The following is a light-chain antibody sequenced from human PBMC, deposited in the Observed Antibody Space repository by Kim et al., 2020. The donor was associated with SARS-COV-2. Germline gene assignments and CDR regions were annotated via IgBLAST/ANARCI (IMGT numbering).Light chain of an antibody. CDR3: QQYDTFVPYFT. J-gene: IGKJ4*01. CDR1: QDINDY. Sequence: IGDRVTITCQASQDINDYLNWYLQRPGKAPKLLIYDASRLDTGVPSRFSGSGSGTDFTFTISSLQPEDIGTYYCQQYDTFVPYFTFGGGTRVDIK. V-gene: IGKV1-33*01. CDR2: DAS.